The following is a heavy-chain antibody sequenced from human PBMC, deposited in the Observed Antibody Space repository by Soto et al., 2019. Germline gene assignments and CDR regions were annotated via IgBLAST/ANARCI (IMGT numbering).Heavy chain of an antibody. CDR3: AREPITIFGVVIPYFDY. D-gene: IGHD3-3*01. CDR2: ISSSSSTI. J-gene: IGHJ4*02. V-gene: IGHV3-48*02. CDR1: GFTFSSYS. Sequence: GGSLRLSCAASGFTFSSYSMNWVRQAPGKGLEWVSYISSSSSTIYYADSVKGRSTISRDNAKNSLYLQMNSLRDEDTAVYYCAREPITIFGVVIPYFDYWGQGTLVTVSS.